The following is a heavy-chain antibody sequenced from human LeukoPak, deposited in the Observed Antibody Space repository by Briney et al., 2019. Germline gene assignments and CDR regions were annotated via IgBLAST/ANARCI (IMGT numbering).Heavy chain of an antibody. CDR1: GFTFSSYG. CDR3: ARELSPVVKYYFEY. V-gene: IGHV3-30*03. D-gene: IGHD3-22*01. CDR2: ISHDGSNK. Sequence: PGRSLRLSCAASGFTFSSYGMHWVRQAPGKGLEWVAVISHDGSNKYYADSVKGRFTISRDNSKNTLYLQMNSLRAEDTALYYCARELSPVVKYYFEYWGQGTLVTVSP. J-gene: IGHJ4*02.